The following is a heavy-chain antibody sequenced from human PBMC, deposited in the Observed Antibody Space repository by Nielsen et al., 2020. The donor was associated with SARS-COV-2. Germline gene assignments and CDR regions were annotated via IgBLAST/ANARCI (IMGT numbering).Heavy chain of an antibody. CDR1: GFTFSSYS. V-gene: IGHV3-66*01. CDR2: IYSGGST. Sequence: GESLKISCAASGFTFSSYSMNWVRQAPGKGLEWVSVIYSGGSTYYADSVKGRFTISRDNSKNTLYLQMDSLRAEDTAVYYCATGIAAAGYFDYWGQGTLVTVSS. J-gene: IGHJ4*02. CDR3: ATGIAAAGYFDY. D-gene: IGHD6-13*01.